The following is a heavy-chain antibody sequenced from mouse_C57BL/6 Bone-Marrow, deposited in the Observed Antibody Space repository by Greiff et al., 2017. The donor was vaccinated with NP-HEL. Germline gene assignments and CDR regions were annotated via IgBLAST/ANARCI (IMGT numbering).Heavy chain of an antibody. CDR1: GFTFSDYY. V-gene: IGHV5-12*01. D-gene: IGHD1-1*01. Sequence: EVKLVESGGGLVQPGGSLKLSCAASGFTFSDYYMYWVRQTPEKRLEWVAYISNGGGSTYYPDTVKGRFTISRDNAKNTLYLQMGRLKSEDTAMYYCARQIYYYGSSYGWYFDVWGTGTTVTVSS. CDR3: ARQIYYYGSSYGWYFDV. CDR2: ISNGGGST. J-gene: IGHJ1*03.